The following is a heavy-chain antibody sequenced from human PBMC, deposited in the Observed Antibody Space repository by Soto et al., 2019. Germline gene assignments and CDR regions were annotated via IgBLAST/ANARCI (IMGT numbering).Heavy chain of an antibody. V-gene: IGHV3-64*01. CDR3: ARGGRGYEFDY. CDR2: ISSNGGST. D-gene: IGHD5-12*01. Sequence: EVQLVESGGGLVQPGGSLRLSCAASGLPFSSYAMHWVRQAPGKGLEYVSVISSNGGSTNYANSVKGRFTISRDNSKNTLYLQMGSLRAEDMAVYYCARGGRGYEFDYWGQGTLVTVSS. CDR1: GLPFSSYA. J-gene: IGHJ4*02.